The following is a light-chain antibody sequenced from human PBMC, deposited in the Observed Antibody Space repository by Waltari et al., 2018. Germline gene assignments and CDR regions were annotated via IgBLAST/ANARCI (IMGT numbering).Light chain of an antibody. CDR1: SRDVGDSNY. J-gene: IGLJ1*01. V-gene: IGLV2-11*01. CDR2: DGT. Sequence: QSALTQPRSVSGSPGQSVTISCTGTSRDVGDSNYVSWYQQHPGKTPKVMIFDGTKRPSGVPDRFSGSKSGNTVSLTISGLQAEDEADYFCCSYAGSSLFVFGTGTKVTVL. CDR3: CSYAGSSLFV.